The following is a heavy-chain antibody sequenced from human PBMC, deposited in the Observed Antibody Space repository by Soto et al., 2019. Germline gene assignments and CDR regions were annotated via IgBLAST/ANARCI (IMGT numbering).Heavy chain of an antibody. V-gene: IGHV1-3*01. J-gene: IGHJ6*02. CDR3: ARRPCSGGSCYPWRGDYGMDV. Sequence: ASVKVSCKASGYTFTSYAMHWVRQAPGQRLEWMGWINAGNGNTKYSQKFQGRVTITRDTSASTAYMELSSLRSEDTAVYCCARRPCSGGSCYPWRGDYGMDVWGQGTTVTVSS. D-gene: IGHD2-15*01. CDR2: INAGNGNT. CDR1: GYTFTSYA.